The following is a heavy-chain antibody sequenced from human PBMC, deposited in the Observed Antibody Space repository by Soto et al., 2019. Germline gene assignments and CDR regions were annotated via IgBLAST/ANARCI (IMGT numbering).Heavy chain of an antibody. CDR3: ATRNYYDSSGNYYYYYFDY. V-gene: IGHV3-23*01. J-gene: IGHJ4*02. CDR2: ISGSGGST. CDR1: GFTFNTYA. D-gene: IGHD3-22*01. Sequence: GGSLRLSCAASGFTFNTYAMTWVRQAPGKGLEWVSTISGSGGSTYYADSVKGRFTISRDNSKNTLYLQMNSLRAEDTAVYYCATRNYYDSSGNYYYYYFDYWGQGTLVTVSS.